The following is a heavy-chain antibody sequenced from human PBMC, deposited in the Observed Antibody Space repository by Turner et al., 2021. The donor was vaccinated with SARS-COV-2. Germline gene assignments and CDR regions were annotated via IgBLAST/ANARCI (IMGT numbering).Heavy chain of an antibody. CDR3: ARPFGTAVVPPS. Sequence: EVQLVETGGGLIQPGGSLRLSCAASGFVVSSNSMNWVRQAPGKGLEGISVIYSGGSTYYADSVKGRFTISRDSSKNTLYLQMNSLRAEDTAVYYCARPFGTAVVPPSWGQGTTVTVSS. D-gene: IGHD2-2*01. CDR2: IYSGGST. J-gene: IGHJ6*02. V-gene: IGHV3-53*02. CDR1: GFVVSSNS.